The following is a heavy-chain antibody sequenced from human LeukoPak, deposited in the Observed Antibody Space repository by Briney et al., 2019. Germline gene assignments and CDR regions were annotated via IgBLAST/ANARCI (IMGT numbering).Heavy chain of an antibody. CDR2: ISYDGSNK. CDR1: GFTFSSYA. D-gene: IGHD3-22*01. V-gene: IGHV3-30-3*01. CDR3: AKDGNYDSSGYYSS. Sequence: GGSLRLSCAASGFTFSSYAMHWVRQAPGKGLEWVAVISYDGSNKYYADSVKGRFTISRDNSKNTLYLQMNSLRAEDTAVYYCAKDGNYDSSGYYSSWGQGTLVTVSS. J-gene: IGHJ5*02.